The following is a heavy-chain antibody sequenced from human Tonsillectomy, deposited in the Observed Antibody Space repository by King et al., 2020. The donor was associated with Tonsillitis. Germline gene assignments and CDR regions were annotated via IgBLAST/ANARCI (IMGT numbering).Heavy chain of an antibody. J-gene: IGHJ6*02. V-gene: IGHV3-33*05. D-gene: IGHD3-9*01. Sequence: VQLVQSGGGVVQPGRSLRLSCAASGFTFSSYGMHWVRQAPGKGLEWVAVISYDGSNKYYADSVKGRFTISRDNSKNTLYLQMNSLRAEDTAVYYCARDGDDILTGYMMTVYYYYGMDVWGQGTTVTVSS. CDR3: ARDGDDILTGYMMTVYYYYGMDV. CDR1: GFTFSSYG. CDR2: ISYDGSNK.